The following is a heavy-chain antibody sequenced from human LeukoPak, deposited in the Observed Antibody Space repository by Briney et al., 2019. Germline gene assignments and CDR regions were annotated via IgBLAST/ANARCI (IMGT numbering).Heavy chain of an antibody. CDR3: ARLTGMDAFDI. CDR2: ISSESSGSNT. CDR1: GFTLSSFT. J-gene: IGHJ3*02. Sequence: GGSLRLSCAASGFTLSSFTMNWVRQVPGMGLEWVSSISSESSGSNTDYADPVRGRFTISRDNAKQLLYLQMSSLRAEDTAVYYCARLTGMDAFDIWGQGTMVTVSS. V-gene: IGHV3-21*04.